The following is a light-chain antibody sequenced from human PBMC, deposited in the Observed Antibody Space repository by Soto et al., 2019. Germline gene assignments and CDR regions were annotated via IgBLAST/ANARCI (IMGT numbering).Light chain of an antibody. CDR1: QSVSSN. CDR2: DAS. CDR3: HQYNSWPPKYT. J-gene: IGKJ2*01. V-gene: IGKV3-15*01. Sequence: EIVMTQSPATLSVSPGERATLSCRASQSVSSNLAWYQQKPGQAPSLLIYDASTRATGIPARFSVSGSGTEFTLTISSLQSEDFAVYYCHQYNSWPPKYTFGQGTKLEIK.